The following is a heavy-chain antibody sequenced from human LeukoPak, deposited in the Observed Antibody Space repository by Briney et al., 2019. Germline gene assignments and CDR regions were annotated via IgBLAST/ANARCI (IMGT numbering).Heavy chain of an antibody. J-gene: IGHJ4*02. CDR2: IYYSGST. V-gene: IGHV4-59*01. Sequence: PSETLSLTCTVSGGSISSYYWSWIRQPPGKGLEWIGYIYYSGSTNYNPSLKSRVTISVDTSNKQFSLNLSSVTAADTAVYFCAGGRWLQLPYLWGQGTLVTVSS. CDR3: AGGRWLQLPYL. D-gene: IGHD5-24*01. CDR1: GGSISSYY.